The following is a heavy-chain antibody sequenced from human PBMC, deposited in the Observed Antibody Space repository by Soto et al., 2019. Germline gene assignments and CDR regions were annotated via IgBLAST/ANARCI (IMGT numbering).Heavy chain of an antibody. Sequence: EVLLVESGGGLVQPGGSLRLSCAASRFTFSSYWMHLVRQAPGKRLVWVSHINIDGSNTSYADSVKGRFTISRDNDRNTLDLQMNSLRAEDTAVYYCARDSGYCTRTSCYRQGFDPWGQGTLVTVSS. CDR2: INIDGSNT. V-gene: IGHV3-74*01. J-gene: IGHJ5*02. CDR3: ARDSGYCTRTSCYRQGFDP. CDR1: RFTFSSYW. D-gene: IGHD2-2*02.